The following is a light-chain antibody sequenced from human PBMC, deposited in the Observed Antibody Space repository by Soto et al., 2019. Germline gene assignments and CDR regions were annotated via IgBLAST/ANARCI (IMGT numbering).Light chain of an antibody. CDR1: QGIRYN. CDR3: LQDQAYPWT. J-gene: IGKJ1*01. CDR2: DTF. V-gene: IGKV1-17*01. Sequence: DIQMTQSPSSLSASVGARVTITCRASQGIRYNLGWYQQRPGKAPERLIYDTFTLASGVPSRFSGSGSGTEVTLTIASLPPEDVATYYCLQDQAYPWTFGQGNKVELK.